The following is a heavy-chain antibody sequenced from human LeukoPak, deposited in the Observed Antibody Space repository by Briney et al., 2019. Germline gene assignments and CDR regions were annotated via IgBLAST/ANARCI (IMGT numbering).Heavy chain of an antibody. CDR3: ARQIAVVEPTDPNWFDS. Sequence: SETLSLTCGVSGDSISSSSYYWGWIRQPPGKGLEWIGSIFYSGSTYYTPSLKSRVTMSLDTSKNQFSLRLTSVTAADTAVYYCARQIAVVEPTDPNWFDSWGQGTLVTVSS. V-gene: IGHV4-39*07. J-gene: IGHJ5*01. D-gene: IGHD2-21*01. CDR1: GDSISSSSYY. CDR2: IFYSGST.